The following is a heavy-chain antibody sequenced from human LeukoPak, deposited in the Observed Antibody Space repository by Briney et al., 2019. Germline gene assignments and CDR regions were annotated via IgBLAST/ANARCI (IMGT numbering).Heavy chain of an antibody. CDR2: IIPIFGTA. J-gene: IGHJ6*02. CDR3: ARDLRFLEWLLDRYYYYGMDV. CDR1: GGTFSSYA. V-gene: IGHV1-69*13. Sequence: GASVTVSCKASGGTFSSYAISWVRQAPGQGLEWMGGIIPIFGTANYAQKFQGRVTITADESTSTVYMELSSLRSEDTAVYYCARDLRFLEWLLDRYYYYGMDVWGQGTTVTVSS. D-gene: IGHD3-3*01.